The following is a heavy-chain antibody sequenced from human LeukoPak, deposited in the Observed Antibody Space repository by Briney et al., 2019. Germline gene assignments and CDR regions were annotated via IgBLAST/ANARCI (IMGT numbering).Heavy chain of an antibody. Sequence: GESLQISCTGSGYSFTTYWIGWVRQLPGKGLEWMGIIYPGDSDTRYSPSFQGQVTISADKSINTAYLQWSSLRASDTAMYYCARRSGGLAYWGQGTLVTVSS. CDR2: IYPGDSDT. J-gene: IGHJ4*02. CDR1: GYSFTTYW. CDR3: ARRSGGLAY. V-gene: IGHV5-51*01. D-gene: IGHD1-26*01.